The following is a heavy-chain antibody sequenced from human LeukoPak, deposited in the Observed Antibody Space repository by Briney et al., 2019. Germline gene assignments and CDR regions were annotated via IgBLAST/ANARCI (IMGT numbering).Heavy chain of an antibody. CDR3: ARGRAAMVSAFDS. Sequence: PSETLSLTCTVYGGSISSYYWSWIRQPPGKGLEWIGYIYYSGSTNYNPSLKSRVTISVDTSKNQFSLKLSSVTAADTAVDYCARGRAAMVSAFDSWGQGTLVTVSS. CDR1: GGSISSYY. J-gene: IGHJ4*02. V-gene: IGHV4-59*01. D-gene: IGHD5-18*01. CDR2: IYYSGST.